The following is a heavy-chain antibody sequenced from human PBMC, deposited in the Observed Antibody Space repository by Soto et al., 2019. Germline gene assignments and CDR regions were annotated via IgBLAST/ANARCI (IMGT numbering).Heavy chain of an antibody. D-gene: IGHD2-15*01. V-gene: IGHV4-59*08. CDR3: ARQVVVVVLGLVHPDPLAI. CDR1: GGLIRRCY. J-gene: IGHJ3*02. Sequence: EALCLPRTGSGGLIRRCYWSGCRQPPGKGKEGVGYIYYRGGTNHTPPLKSRVTISVDTSKTQFSLKLSSVTAADTAVYYCARQVVVVVLGLVHPDPLAIPAQRTIVTVSS. CDR2: IYYRGGT.